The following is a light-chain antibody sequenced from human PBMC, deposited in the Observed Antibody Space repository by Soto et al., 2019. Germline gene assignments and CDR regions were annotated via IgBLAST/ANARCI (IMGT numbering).Light chain of an antibody. CDR1: NSDVGGYNY. J-gene: IGLJ2*01. Sequence: QSVLTQPASVSGSPGQSITISCTGTNSDVGGYNYVSWYQQHPGKAPKLMIYEVTNRPSGISSRFSGSKSGNTASLTISGLQAEDEGNYYCISYTSSRTHVVFGGGTQLTVL. V-gene: IGLV2-14*01. CDR3: ISYTSSRTHVV. CDR2: EVT.